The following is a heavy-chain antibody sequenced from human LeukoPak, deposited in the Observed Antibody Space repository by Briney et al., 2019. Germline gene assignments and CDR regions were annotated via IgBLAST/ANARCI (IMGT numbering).Heavy chain of an antibody. D-gene: IGHD1-26*01. Sequence: SETLSLTCTVSGGSISNYYWSWIRQPPGKGLEWIGYIYYSGSTNYNPSLKSRVTISVDTSKNQFSLKLSSVTAADTAVYYCARTSGELLIDYWGQGTLVTVSS. CDR2: IYYSGST. CDR3: ARTSGELLIDY. V-gene: IGHV4-59*01. CDR1: GGSISNYY. J-gene: IGHJ4*02.